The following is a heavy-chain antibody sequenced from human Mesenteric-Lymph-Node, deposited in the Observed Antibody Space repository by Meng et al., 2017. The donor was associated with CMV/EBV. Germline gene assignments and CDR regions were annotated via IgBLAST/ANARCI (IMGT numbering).Heavy chain of an antibody. J-gene: IGHJ4*02. Sequence: AMSGDSVSNDGAAWNWFRQSPSRGLEWLGRTYYRSKWYEDYAVSVKDRLTINPDTSKNQFSLQLNSVTPEDTALYYCARGTGTLDYWGQGTLVTVSS. CDR1: GDSVSNDGAA. D-gene: IGHD1-7*01. CDR2: TYYRSKWYE. CDR3: ARGTGTLDY. V-gene: IGHV6-1*01.